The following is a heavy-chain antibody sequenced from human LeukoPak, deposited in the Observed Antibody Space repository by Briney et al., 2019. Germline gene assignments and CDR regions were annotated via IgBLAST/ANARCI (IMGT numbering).Heavy chain of an antibody. CDR3: ARAMTTVTYGKSYGMDV. V-gene: IGHV3-11*06. CDR1: GFTFSDYY. Sequence: GGSLRLSCAASGFTFSDYYMSWIRQAPGKGLEWVSYISSSSSYTNYADSVKGRFTISRGNAKNSLYLQMNSLRAEDTAVYYCARAMTTVTYGKSYGMDVWGQGTTVTVSS. D-gene: IGHD4-17*01. J-gene: IGHJ6*02. CDR2: ISSSSSYT.